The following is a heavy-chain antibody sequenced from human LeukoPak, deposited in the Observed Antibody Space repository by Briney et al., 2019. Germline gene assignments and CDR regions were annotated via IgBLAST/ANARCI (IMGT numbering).Heavy chain of an antibody. CDR1: GYTFTGYY. V-gene: IGHV1-2*02. D-gene: IGHD2-21*01. CDR3: ARVVLGQGAFDI. J-gene: IGHJ3*02. CDR2: INPNSGGT. Sequence: ASVKVSCKASGYTFTGYYMHWVRQAPGQGLEWMGWINPNSGGTNYTQKFQGRVTMTRDTSISTAYMELSRLRSDDTAVYYCARVVLGQGAFDIWGQGTMVTVSS.